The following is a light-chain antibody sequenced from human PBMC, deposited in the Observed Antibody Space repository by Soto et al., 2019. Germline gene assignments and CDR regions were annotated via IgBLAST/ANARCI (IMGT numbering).Light chain of an antibody. CDR3: SSYAGSNGVI. V-gene: IGLV2-11*01. Sequence: QSALTQPRSVSGSPGQSVTISCTGTSSYVGGYNYVSWYQQQPGKAPKLMIYDVSKRPSGVPDRFSGSKSGNTASLTVSGLQAEDEADYYCSSYAGSNGVIFGGGTKLTVL. CDR2: DVS. CDR1: SSYVGGYNY. J-gene: IGLJ2*01.